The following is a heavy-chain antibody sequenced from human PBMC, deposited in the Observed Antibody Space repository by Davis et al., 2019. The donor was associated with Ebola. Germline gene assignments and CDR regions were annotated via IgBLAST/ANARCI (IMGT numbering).Heavy chain of an antibody. CDR2: IYYSGST. J-gene: IGHJ5*02. Sequence: SETLSLTCTVSGGSISRYYWSWIRQPPGKGLEWIGYIYYSGSTNYNPSLKSRVTISVDTSKNQFSLKLSSVTAADTAVYYCARGRRGYSYGFRFWFDPWGQGTLVTVSS. D-gene: IGHD5-18*01. CDR1: GGSISRYY. CDR3: ARGRRGYSYGFRFWFDP. V-gene: IGHV4-59*12.